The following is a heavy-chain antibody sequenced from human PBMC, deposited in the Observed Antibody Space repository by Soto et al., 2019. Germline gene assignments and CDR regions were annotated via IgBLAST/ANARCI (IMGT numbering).Heavy chain of an antibody. CDR2: MYSGGST. V-gene: IGHV3-53*02. Sequence: EMQLVETGGGLIQPGGSLRLSCAASGFTVTDSYMSWVRQAPGKGLEWVSVMYSGGSTYYAASVKGRFTISRDNSKNTVYLEMNVLRGEDTAMYYCARDRTGYYGMDVWGQGTTVTVSS. D-gene: IGHD6-6*01. J-gene: IGHJ6*02. CDR1: GFTVTDSY. CDR3: ARDRTGYYGMDV.